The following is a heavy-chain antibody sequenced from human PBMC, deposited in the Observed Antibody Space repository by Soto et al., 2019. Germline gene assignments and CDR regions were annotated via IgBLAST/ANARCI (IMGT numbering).Heavy chain of an antibody. CDR3: ARGGQLEDLDY. J-gene: IGHJ4*02. CDR1: GFTFSSYG. D-gene: IGHD6-6*01. Sequence: GGSLRLSCAASGFTFSSYGMHWVRQAPGKGLEWVAVIWYDGSNKYYADSVKGRFTISRDNSKNTLYLQMNSLRTEDTAVYYCARGGQLEDLDYWGQGTLVTVSS. V-gene: IGHV3-33*01. CDR2: IWYDGSNK.